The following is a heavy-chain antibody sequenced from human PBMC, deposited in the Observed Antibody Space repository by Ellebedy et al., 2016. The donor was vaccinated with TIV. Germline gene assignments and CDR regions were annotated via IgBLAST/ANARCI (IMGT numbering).Heavy chain of an antibody. CDR2: ISNRDRT. CDR1: GGSISSGRFY. V-gene: IGHV4-39*01. Sequence: GSLRLSXSVSGGSISSGRFYWNWIRQPPGKGLEWIGTISNRDRTDYNPSLKSRVFILVDASKNQFFLKLTSVTAADTAVYYCATFNQYYTYLGVWGKGTTVTVSS. CDR3: ATFNQYYTYLGV. J-gene: IGHJ6*03. D-gene: IGHD1-14*01.